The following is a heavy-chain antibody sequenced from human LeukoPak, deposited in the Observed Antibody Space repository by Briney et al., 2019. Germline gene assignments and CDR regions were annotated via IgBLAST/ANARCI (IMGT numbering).Heavy chain of an antibody. CDR3: ASGDY. V-gene: IGHV3-9*01. J-gene: IGHJ4*02. D-gene: IGHD3-10*01. Sequence: GRSLRLSCAASGFTFDDYAMHWVRQAPGKGLEWVSGISWNSGTIAYAVSVKGRFTISRDNAKNSLYLQVNSLRPEDTALYYCASGDYWGQGTLVTVSS. CDR2: ISWNSGTI. CDR1: GFTFDDYA.